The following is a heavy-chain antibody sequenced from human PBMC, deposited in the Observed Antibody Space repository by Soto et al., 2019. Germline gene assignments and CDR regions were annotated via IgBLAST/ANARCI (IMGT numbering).Heavy chain of an antibody. CDR3: ARDGGTHSGGIDY. Sequence: QVQLVQSGAEVKKPGSSVKVSCKASGGTFSSYSINWVRQAPGQGLEWMGEIIPSFGTANYAQKFQGRVTITAHESTSTAYMELSSLRSDDTAVYYCARDGGTHSGGIDYWGQGTLVTVSS. J-gene: IGHJ4*02. CDR2: IIPSFGTA. CDR1: GGTFSSYS. D-gene: IGHD1-26*01. V-gene: IGHV1-69*01.